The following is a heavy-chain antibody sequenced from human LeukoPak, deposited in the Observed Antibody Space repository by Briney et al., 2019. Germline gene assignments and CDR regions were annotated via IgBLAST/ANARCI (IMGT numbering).Heavy chain of an antibody. D-gene: IGHD6-19*01. V-gene: IGHV3-23*01. CDR2: ISGSGGST. Sequence: PGGSLRLSCAASGFTFSSYAMSWVRQAPGKGLEWVSAISGSGGSTYYADSVKGRFTISRDNSKNTLYLQMNSLRAEDTAVYYCAKDVQQWLARIHFDYWGQGTLVTVSS. CDR1: GFTFSSYA. J-gene: IGHJ4*02. CDR3: AKDVQQWLARIHFDY.